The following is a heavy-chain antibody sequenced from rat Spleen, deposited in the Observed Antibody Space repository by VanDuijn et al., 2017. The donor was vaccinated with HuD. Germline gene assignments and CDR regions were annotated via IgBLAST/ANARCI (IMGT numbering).Heavy chain of an antibody. D-gene: IGHD1-5*01. CDR2: ISYDGSST. V-gene: IGHV5-7*01. CDR1: GFTFSDYN. CDR3: ARHNIGTTRYYWYFDF. J-gene: IGHJ1*01. Sequence: VQLVESDGGLVLPGRSLKLSCAASGFTFSDYNMAWVRQAPKKGLEWVATISYDGSSTYYRDSVKGRFTISRDNAKSTLYLQMDSLRSEDTATYYCARHNIGTTRYYWYFDFWGQGVMVTVSS.